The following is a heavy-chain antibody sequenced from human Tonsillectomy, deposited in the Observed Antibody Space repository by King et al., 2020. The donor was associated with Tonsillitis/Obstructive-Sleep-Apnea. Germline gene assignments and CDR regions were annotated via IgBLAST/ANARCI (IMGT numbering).Heavy chain of an antibody. J-gene: IGHJ4*02. V-gene: IGHV3-11*06. CDR3: ARVYGFWSGYSPFDY. D-gene: IGHD3-3*01. Sequence: VQLVESGGGLVKPGGSLRLSCAASGFTFSDYYMSWIRQAPGKGLEWVSYISSRDSYTNYADSVKGRFTISRDNAKNSLYLQMNSLRAEDTAVYYCARVYGFWSGYSPFDYWGQGTLVTVSS. CDR1: GFTFSDYY. CDR2: ISSRDSYT.